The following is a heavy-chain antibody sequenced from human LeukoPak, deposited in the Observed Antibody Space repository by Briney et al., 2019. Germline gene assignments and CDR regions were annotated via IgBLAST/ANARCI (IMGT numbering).Heavy chain of an antibody. CDR3: ARDGPIDAFDI. J-gene: IGHJ3*02. CDR1: GYTFNDYF. Sequence: ASVKVSCKASGYTFNDYFMHWVRQAPGQGLEWMGWMDDNSGGTSYAQKFQGRVTMARDTSISTAYMELSRLGSDDTAVYYCARDGPIDAFDIWGQGTMVTVSP. CDR2: MDDNSGGT. V-gene: IGHV1-2*02.